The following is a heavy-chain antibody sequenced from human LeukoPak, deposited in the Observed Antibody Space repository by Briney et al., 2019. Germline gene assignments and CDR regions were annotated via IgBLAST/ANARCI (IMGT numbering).Heavy chain of an antibody. D-gene: IGHD1-26*01. CDR3: APTKGGPD. CDR1: GFTFSNYA. V-gene: IGHV3-23*01. Sequence: PGGSLRLSCAASGFTFSNYAMSWVRQAPGKGLEWVSGVSATGGSTYYADSVKGRFTISRDNSKNTLYLQMNSLRAGDTAVYYCAPTKGGPDWGQGTLVTVSS. J-gene: IGHJ4*02. CDR2: VSATGGST.